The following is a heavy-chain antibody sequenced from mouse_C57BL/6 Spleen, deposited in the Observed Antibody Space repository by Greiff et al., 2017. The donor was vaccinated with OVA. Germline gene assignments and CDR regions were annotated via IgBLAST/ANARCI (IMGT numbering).Heavy chain of an antibody. CDR2: INYDGSST. V-gene: IGHV5-16*01. Sequence: EVKVVESEGGLVQPGSSMKLSCTASGFTFSDYYMAWVRQVPEKGLEWVANINYDGSSTYYLDSLKSRFIISRDNAKNILYLQMSSLKSEDTATYYCARTTVGLDFDYWGQGTTLTVSS. CDR1: GFTFSDYY. CDR3: ARTTVGLDFDY. D-gene: IGHD1-1*01. J-gene: IGHJ2*01.